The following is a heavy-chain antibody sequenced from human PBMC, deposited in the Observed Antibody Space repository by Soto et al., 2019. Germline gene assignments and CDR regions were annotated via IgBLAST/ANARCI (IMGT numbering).Heavy chain of an antibody. Sequence: QVQLVESGGGVVQPGRSLRLSCEASGFSFSNYAMHWVRQAPGKGLEWVAVISDDGSNKNYADSVKGRFTIYRDNSKNTVHLQMKSLRGEDTAVYYCARGPDSIAVAGYSDYWGQGTLVTVSS. CDR2: ISDDGSNK. V-gene: IGHV3-30*04. J-gene: IGHJ4*02. CDR3: ARGPDSIAVAGYSDY. CDR1: GFSFSNYA. D-gene: IGHD6-19*01.